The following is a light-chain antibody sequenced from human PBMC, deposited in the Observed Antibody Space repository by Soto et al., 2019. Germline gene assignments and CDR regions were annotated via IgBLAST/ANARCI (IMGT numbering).Light chain of an antibody. CDR2: DAS. CDR3: QQRSSWPLLT. V-gene: IGKV3-11*01. J-gene: IGKJ4*01. CDR1: QSVNSY. Sequence: EIVLTQSPATLSLSPGERATLSCRASQSVNSYLAWYQQKPGQAPRLLIYDASNRATGIPARFSGGGSGTDLTLTISSLEPEDFAVYYCQQRSSWPLLTFGGGTKVDIK.